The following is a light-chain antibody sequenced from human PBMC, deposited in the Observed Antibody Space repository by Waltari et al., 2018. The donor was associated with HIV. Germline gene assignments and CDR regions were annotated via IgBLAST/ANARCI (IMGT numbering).Light chain of an antibody. Sequence: DIVLTQSPGTLSLSPGERATLSCRASQSVTSNFLAWYQQEPGQAPRLLIYGASSRATGIPDRFSGSGSGTDFTLTISRLEPEDFAVYYCQQYSSSPRTFGQGTKVEI. CDR3: QQYSSSPRT. CDR2: GAS. CDR1: QSVTSNF. J-gene: IGKJ1*01. V-gene: IGKV3-20*01.